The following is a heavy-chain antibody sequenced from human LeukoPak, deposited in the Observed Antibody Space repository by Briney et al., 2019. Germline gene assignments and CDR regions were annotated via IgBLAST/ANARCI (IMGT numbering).Heavy chain of an antibody. Sequence: SETLSLTCTVSGGSISSYYWSWIRQPPGKGLEWIGYIYYSGSTNYKPSLKSRVTISVDTSKNQFSLKLSSVTAADTAVYYCARGFGFDPWGQGTLVTVSS. J-gene: IGHJ5*02. CDR1: GGSISSYY. CDR3: ARGFGFDP. CDR2: IYYSGST. V-gene: IGHV4-59*12.